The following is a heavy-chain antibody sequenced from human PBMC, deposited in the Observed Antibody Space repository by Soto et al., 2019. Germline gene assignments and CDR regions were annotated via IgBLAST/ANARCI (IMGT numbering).Heavy chain of an antibody. Sequence: SETLSLTCTVSGGSISSYYWSWIRQPPGKGLEWIGYIYYSGSTNYNPSLKSRVTISVDTSKNQFSLKLSSVTAADTAVYYCARDNSYRGAGDIGLADDNWFDPWGQGTLVTVSS. CDR2: IYYSGST. D-gene: IGHD3-16*02. CDR1: GGSISSYY. J-gene: IGHJ5*02. V-gene: IGHV4-59*01. CDR3: ARDNSYRGAGDIGLADDNWFDP.